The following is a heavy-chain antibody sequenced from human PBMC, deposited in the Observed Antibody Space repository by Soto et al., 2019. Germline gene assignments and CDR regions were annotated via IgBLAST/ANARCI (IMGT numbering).Heavy chain of an antibody. Sequence: QVQLQESGPGLVKPSETLSLSCTVSGGSISSYYWSWFRQAPGKRMEWIGYVHHSWGSSYNPSLQRRVAISLDTSKSQFAPRVTSVTATDAAVYYCARQGFGPLHGLVDVWGQGRTVRLL. CDR1: GGSISSYY. D-gene: IGHD3-10*01. CDR2: VHHSWGS. CDR3: ARQGFGPLHGLVDV. J-gene: IGHJ6*02. V-gene: IGHV4-59*08.